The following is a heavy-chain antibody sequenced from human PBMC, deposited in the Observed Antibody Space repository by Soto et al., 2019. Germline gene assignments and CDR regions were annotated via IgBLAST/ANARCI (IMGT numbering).Heavy chain of an antibody. CDR2: IIPIFGTA. CDR3: ATDHGVAVAGTSGAFDI. V-gene: IGHV1-69*13. D-gene: IGHD6-19*01. J-gene: IGHJ3*02. Sequence: GASVKVSCKASGCTFSSYAISWVRQAPGQGLEWMGGIIPIFGTANYAQKFQGRVTITADESTSTAYMELSSLRSEDTAVYYCATDHGVAVAGTSGAFDIWGQGTMVTVSS. CDR1: GCTFSSYA.